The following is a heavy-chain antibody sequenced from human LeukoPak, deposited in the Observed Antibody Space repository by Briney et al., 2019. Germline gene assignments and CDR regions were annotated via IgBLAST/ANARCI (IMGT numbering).Heavy chain of an antibody. Sequence: GGSLRLSCATSGFTFNKYRMTWVRQAPGKGLEWVATINQDGSDIYYLDSLGGRFTISRDNAAGSLFLHMDSLTVEDTAVYYCARSQSTMATWSLDYWGRGTRVTVSS. D-gene: IGHD5-24*01. CDR3: ARSQSTMATWSLDY. CDR2: INQDGSDI. CDR1: GFTFNKYR. V-gene: IGHV3-7*01. J-gene: IGHJ4*02.